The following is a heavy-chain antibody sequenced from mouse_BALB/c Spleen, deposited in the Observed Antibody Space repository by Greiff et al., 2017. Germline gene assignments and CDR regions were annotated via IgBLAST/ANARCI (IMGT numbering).Heavy chain of an antibody. J-gene: IGHJ3*01. D-gene: IGHD4-1*01. V-gene: IGHV5-6*02. CDR2: ISSGGSYT. CDR3: ARRANRAWFAY. Sequence: EVKLMESGGDLVKPGGSLKLSCAASGFTFSSYGMSWVRQTPDKRLEWVATISSGGSYTYYPDSVKGRFTISRDNAKNTLYLQMSSLKSEDTAMYYCARRANRAWFAYWGQGTLVTVSA. CDR1: GFTFSSYG.